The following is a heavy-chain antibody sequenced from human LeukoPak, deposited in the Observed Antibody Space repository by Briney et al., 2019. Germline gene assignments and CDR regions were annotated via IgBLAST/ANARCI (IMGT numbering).Heavy chain of an antibody. CDR1: GFTFSRYW. CDR2: IKQDGSEK. CDR3: ARGRGRQATDAFDI. V-gene: IGHV3-7*04. J-gene: IGHJ3*02. D-gene: IGHD3-16*01. Sequence: GGSLRLSCAASGFTFSRYWTSWVRQAPGKGLEWVANIKQDGSEKNYVDSVKGRFTISRDNAKNSEYLQMNSLRVEDTAMYYCARGRGRQATDAFDIWGQGTMVTVSS.